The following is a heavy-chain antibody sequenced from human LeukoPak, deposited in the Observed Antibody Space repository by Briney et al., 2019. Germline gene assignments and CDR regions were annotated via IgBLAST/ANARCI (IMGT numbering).Heavy chain of an antibody. CDR1: GFTFSNAW. V-gene: IGHV3-15*01. CDR2: IKSKTDGGTT. Sequence: GGSLRLSCAASGFTFSNAWMSWVRHAPGKGLEWVGRIKSKTDGGTTDYAAPVKGRFTISRDDSKNTLYLQMNSLKTEDTAVYYCTARYCRSTSCYGEYFQRWGQGTLVTVSS. CDR3: TARYCRSTSCYGEYFQR. J-gene: IGHJ1*01. D-gene: IGHD2-2*01.